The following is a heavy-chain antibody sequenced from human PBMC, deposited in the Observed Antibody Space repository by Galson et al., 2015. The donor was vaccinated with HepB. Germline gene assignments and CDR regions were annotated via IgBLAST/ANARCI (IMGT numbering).Heavy chain of an antibody. V-gene: IGHV3-23*01. CDR2: ISGSGGSS. Sequence: SLRLSCAASGFTFNSYAMNWVRQAPGKGLEWVSGISGSGGSSYYTDSVKGRFTISRDNSKNTLYLQMNSLRAEDTAVYYCASARRGSWDRNFDYWGQGTLVTVSS. CDR1: GFTFNSYA. J-gene: IGHJ4*02. CDR3: ASARRGSWDRNFDY. D-gene: IGHD1-26*01.